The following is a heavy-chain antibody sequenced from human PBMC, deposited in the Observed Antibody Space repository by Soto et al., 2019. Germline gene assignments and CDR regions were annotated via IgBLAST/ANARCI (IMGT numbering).Heavy chain of an antibody. CDR3: ARDHGGGGLTLEY. Sequence: QVHLEESGGGLVKPGGSLRLSCTASGFIFSDYYMSWIRQAPGKGLEWVSDINNRGRITHHADSVEGRFTISRDNAKDSLYLQLNSLRPEDSAIYYCARDHGGGGLTLEYWGQGTLVTVSS. J-gene: IGHJ4*02. CDR1: GFIFSDYY. CDR2: INNRGRIT. V-gene: IGHV3-11*01. D-gene: IGHD3-16*01.